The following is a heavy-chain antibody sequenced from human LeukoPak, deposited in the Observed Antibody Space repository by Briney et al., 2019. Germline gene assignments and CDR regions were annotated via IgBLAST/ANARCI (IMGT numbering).Heavy chain of an antibody. Sequence: PGGSLRLSCVVSGITLSNYGMSWVRQAAGKGLEWVAGISGSGGSTKYADSVKGRFTISRNQRKNTLHLQMSSLKDENMAVYFCAKRGVVIRVILVGFHKEAYYFDSWGQGALVTASS. CDR1: GITLSNYG. CDR3: AKRGVVIRVILVGFHKEAYYFDS. CDR2: ISGSGGST. J-gene: IGHJ4*02. V-gene: IGHV3-23*01. D-gene: IGHD3-22*01.